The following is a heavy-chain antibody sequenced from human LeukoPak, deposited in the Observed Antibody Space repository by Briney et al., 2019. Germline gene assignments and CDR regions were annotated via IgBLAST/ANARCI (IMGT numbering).Heavy chain of an antibody. Sequence: PGGSLRLSCAASGFTFSSYSMNWVRQAPGKGLEWVSSISSSSSYIYYADSVKGRFTISRDNAKNSLYLQMNSLRAEDTAVYYCAGPISGRYCSGGSCPNWFDPWGQGTLVTASS. D-gene: IGHD2-15*01. J-gene: IGHJ5*02. CDR1: GFTFSSYS. CDR3: AGPISGRYCSGGSCPNWFDP. V-gene: IGHV3-21*01. CDR2: ISSSSSYI.